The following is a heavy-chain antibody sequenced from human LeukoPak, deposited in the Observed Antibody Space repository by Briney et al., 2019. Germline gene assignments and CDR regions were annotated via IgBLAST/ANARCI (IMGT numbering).Heavy chain of an antibody. CDR3: ARRRDSGSLQHFDY. J-gene: IGHJ4*02. V-gene: IGHV3-11*01. CDR2: ISSSGTTI. Sequence: GGTLRLSCAASRFTFSDYPMNWIRQAPGKGLEWVSYISSSGTTIYYADSVKGRFTISRDNAKNSLYLQMNSLRAEDTAVYYCARRRDSGSLQHFDYWGQGTLVTVSS. CDR1: RFTFSDYP. D-gene: IGHD1-26*01.